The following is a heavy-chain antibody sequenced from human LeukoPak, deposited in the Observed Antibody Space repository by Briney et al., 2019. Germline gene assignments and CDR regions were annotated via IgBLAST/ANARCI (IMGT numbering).Heavy chain of an antibody. CDR3: ARDSIIEAYYYYGMDV. CDR1: GGTFSSYA. J-gene: IGHJ6*02. D-gene: IGHD6-6*01. CDR2: IIPIFGTA. V-gene: IGHV1-69*01. Sequence: ASVKVSCKASGGTFSSYAISWVRQAPGQGVEWMGGIIPIFGTANYAQKFQGRVTITADESTSTAYMELSSLRSEDTAVYYCARDSIIEAYYYYGMDVWGQGTTVTVSS.